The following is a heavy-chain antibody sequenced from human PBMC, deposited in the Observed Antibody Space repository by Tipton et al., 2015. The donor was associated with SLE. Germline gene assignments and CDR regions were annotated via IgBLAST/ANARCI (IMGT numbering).Heavy chain of an antibody. CDR2: IYQSGST. V-gene: IGHV4-38-2*01. Sequence: LRLSCVASGFTFSSYSMNWIRQPPGKGLEWIGSIYQSGSTYYNPSLKSRVTISVDTSKNQFSLELRSVTAADTAVYYCASGGYYGSGSYYGGWFDPWGHGTLVTVSS. CDR1: GFTFSSYS. D-gene: IGHD3-10*01. CDR3: ASGGYYGSGSYYGGWFDP. J-gene: IGHJ5*02.